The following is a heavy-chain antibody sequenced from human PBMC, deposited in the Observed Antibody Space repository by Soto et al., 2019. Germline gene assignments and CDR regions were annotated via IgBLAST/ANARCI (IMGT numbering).Heavy chain of an antibody. CDR2: IIPIFGTA. CDR1: GGTFSSYA. J-gene: IGHJ6*02. CDR3: AREEGYDNFYGMDV. Sequence: QVQLVQSGAEVKKPGSSVKVSCKASGGTFSSYAMSWVRQAPGQGLEWMGVIIPIFGTANYAQGFQGRVTIPADVSTNTAYMELTSLRSEDTAVYYCAREEGYDNFYGMDVWGQGTTVTVSS. V-gene: IGHV1-69*01.